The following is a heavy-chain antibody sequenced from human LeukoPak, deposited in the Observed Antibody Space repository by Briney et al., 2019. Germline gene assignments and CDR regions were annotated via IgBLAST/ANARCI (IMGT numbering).Heavy chain of an antibody. CDR2: IKEDGSEK. CDR3: ASGSGWTFEY. V-gene: IGHV3-7*01. Sequence: GGSLRLSCAASRFTFTTRWMNWVRQAPGKGMEWVAIIKEDGSEKIYVDSVKGRLTISRENAKNSLYLQMDNLRAEDTAVYYCASGSGWTFEYWGQGTQVTVSS. J-gene: IGHJ4*02. D-gene: IGHD6-19*01. CDR1: RFTFTTRW.